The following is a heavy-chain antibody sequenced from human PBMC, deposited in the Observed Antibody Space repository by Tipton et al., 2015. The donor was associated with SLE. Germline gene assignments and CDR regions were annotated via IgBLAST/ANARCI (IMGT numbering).Heavy chain of an antibody. V-gene: IGHV1-18*01. J-gene: IGHJ4*02. CDR3: ARAGSSSSPYDY. Sequence: QLVQSGAEVKKPGASVKVSCKASGYTFTSYGISWVRQAPGQGLEWMGWISAYNGNTNYAQKFQGRVTITRDTSASTAYIELSSLRSEDTAVYYCARAGSSSSPYDYWGQGTLVTVSS. CDR1: GYTFTSYG. CDR2: ISAYNGNT. D-gene: IGHD6-6*01.